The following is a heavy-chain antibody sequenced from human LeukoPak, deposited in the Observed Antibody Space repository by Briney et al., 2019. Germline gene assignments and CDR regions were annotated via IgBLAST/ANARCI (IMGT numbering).Heavy chain of an antibody. CDR2: IIPIFGTA. J-gene: IGHJ4*02. D-gene: IGHD5-24*01. CDR1: GGTFISYA. Sequence: GASVKVSCKASGGTFISYAISWVRQAPGQGLEWMGGIIPIFGTANYAQKFQGRVTITADESTSTAYMELSSLRSEDTAVYYCARDPRGDGYNPDYWGQGTLVTVSS. CDR3: ARDPRGDGYNPDY. V-gene: IGHV1-69*13.